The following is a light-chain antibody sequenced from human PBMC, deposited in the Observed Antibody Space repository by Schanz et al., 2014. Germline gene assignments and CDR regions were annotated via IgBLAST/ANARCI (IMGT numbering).Light chain of an antibody. J-gene: IGKJ1*01. Sequence: EIVLTQSPGTLSLSPGERAPLSCRASQSVSSSFLAWYQQKPGQAPRLLIYGASSRATGVPDRFSGSGSGTDFTLTISRLEPEDSAVYYCQQYGESLWTFGPGTRVEIK. CDR1: QSVSSSF. V-gene: IGKV3-20*01. CDR2: GAS. CDR3: QQYGESLWT.